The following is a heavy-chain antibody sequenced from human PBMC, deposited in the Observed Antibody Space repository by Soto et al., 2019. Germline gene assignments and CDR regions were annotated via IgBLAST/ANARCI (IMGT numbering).Heavy chain of an antibody. J-gene: IGHJ5*02. CDR3: VRRHVSATGIDWFDP. Sequence: QVQLVQSGTEVKKPGASVKVSCKASGYTFTSYGIHWVRQAPGQRLEWMGWINAANGDAIYSPKFQGRVTITRDTSASTAYMELSSLRSEDTAVYYCVRRHVSATGIDWFDPWGQGTLVTVSS. CDR2: INAANGDA. CDR1: GYTFTSYG. V-gene: IGHV1-3*01. D-gene: IGHD6-13*01.